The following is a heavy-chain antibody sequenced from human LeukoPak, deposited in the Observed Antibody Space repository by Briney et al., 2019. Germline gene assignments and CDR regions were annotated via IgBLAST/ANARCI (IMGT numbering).Heavy chain of an antibody. Sequence: PGGSLRLSCAASGFKFSDYAMNWVRQAPGKGLEWVSGMSGTGGTSYYADSAKGRFTIPRDNSKSTLDLQMNSLRAEDTAVYYCAKWFPRSLESIYGMDVWGQGTTVIVSS. D-gene: IGHD3-3*01. CDR1: GFKFSDYA. CDR3: AKWFPRSLESIYGMDV. V-gene: IGHV3-23*01. CDR2: MSGTGGTS. J-gene: IGHJ6*02.